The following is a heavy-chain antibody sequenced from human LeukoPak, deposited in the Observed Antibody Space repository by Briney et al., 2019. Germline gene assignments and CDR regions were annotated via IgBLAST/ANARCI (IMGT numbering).Heavy chain of an antibody. CDR1: GITLSNYG. CDR3: VGGTYYGSGGRPGYFDH. V-gene: IGHV3-23*03. CDR2: IDNFGSI. J-gene: IGHJ4*02. D-gene: IGHD3-10*01. Sequence: GGSLRLSCAVSGITLSNYGMNWVRQAPGKGLEWVSVIDNFGSIYYRDSVKGRFTISRDISKSTLYLQMNTLSAEDTAVYYCVGGTYYGSGGRPGYFDHWGQGILVTVSS.